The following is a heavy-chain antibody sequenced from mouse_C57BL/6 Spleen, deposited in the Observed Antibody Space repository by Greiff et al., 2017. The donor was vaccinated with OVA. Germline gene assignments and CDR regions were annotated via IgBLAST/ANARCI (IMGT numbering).Heavy chain of an antibody. D-gene: IGHD2-4*01. V-gene: IGHV1-61*01. Sequence: VQLQQPGAELVRPGSSVKLSCKASGYTFTSYWMDWVKQRPGQGLEWIGNIYPSDSETHYNQKFKDKATLTVDKSSSTAYMQLSSLTSEDSAVYDCARGGGLRRGAWFAYWGQGTLVTVSA. J-gene: IGHJ3*01. CDR2: IYPSDSET. CDR1: GYTFTSYW. CDR3: ARGGGLRRGAWFAY.